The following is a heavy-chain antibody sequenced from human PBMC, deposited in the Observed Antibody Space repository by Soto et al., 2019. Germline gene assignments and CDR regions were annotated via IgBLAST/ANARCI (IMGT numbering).Heavy chain of an antibody. J-gene: IGHJ3*02. Sequence: SETLSLTCTVSGGSISSYYWSWIRQPPGKGLEWIGYIYYSGSTNYNPSLKSRVTISVDTSKNQFSLKLSSVTAADTAVYYCATLMNTYYDTDVDAFDIWGQGTMVTVSS. CDR3: ATLMNTYYDTDVDAFDI. D-gene: IGHD3-9*01. V-gene: IGHV4-59*08. CDR2: IYYSGST. CDR1: GGSISSYY.